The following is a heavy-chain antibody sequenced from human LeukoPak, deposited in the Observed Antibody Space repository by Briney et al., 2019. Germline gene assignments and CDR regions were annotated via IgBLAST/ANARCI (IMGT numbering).Heavy chain of an antibody. V-gene: IGHV4-39*07. J-gene: IGHJ4*02. D-gene: IGHD3-22*01. Sequence: SETLSLTCTVSGDSISSRSYYWDWIRQPPGKGLEWIGEINHSGSTNYNPSLKSRVTISVDTSKNQFSLKLSSVTAADTAVYYCASNYYDSSGYYSFDYWGQGTLVTVSS. CDR2: INHSGST. CDR3: ASNYYDSSGYYSFDY. CDR1: GDSISSRSYY.